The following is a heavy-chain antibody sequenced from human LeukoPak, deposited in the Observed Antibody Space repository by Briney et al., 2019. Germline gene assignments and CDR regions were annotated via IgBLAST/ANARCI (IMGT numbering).Heavy chain of an antibody. CDR1: GFTFSSYW. J-gene: IGHJ3*02. D-gene: IGHD3-22*01. V-gene: IGHV3-7*01. Sequence: GGSLRLSCAASGFTFSSYWMSWVRQAPGKGLEWVANIKQDGSEKYYVDSVKGRFTISRDNAKNSLYLQMNSLRAEDTAVYYCARDRYYDSSGLENAFDIWGQGTMVTVSS. CDR2: IKQDGSEK. CDR3: ARDRYYDSSGLENAFDI.